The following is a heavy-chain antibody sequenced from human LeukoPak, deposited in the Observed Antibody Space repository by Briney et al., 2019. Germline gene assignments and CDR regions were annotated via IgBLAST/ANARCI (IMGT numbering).Heavy chain of an antibody. J-gene: IGHJ4*02. CDR2: ISYDGSNK. CDR3: ARDVYYYDSSGYLDY. D-gene: IGHD3-22*01. V-gene: IGHV3-30*04. CDR1: GFTFSSYA. Sequence: GGSLRLSCAASGFTFSSYAMHWVHQAPGKGLEWVAVISYDGSNKYYTVSVKGRFTISRDNSKNTLYLQMNSLRAEDTAVYYCARDVYYYDSSGYLDYWGQGTLVTVSS.